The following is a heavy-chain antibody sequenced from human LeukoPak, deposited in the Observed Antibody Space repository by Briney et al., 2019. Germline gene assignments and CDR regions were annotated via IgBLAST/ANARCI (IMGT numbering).Heavy chain of an antibody. CDR3: ASNFDYDSSGYYYGLPGY. CDR1: GSSFTTYW. Sequence: GASLKISCKGSGSSFTTYWIGWVRPMPGKGLERMGIIYPGDSDTRYSPSFQGEVTISADKSISIAYLQWSSLKASDTAMYYCASNFDYDSSGYYYGLPGYWGQGTLVTVSS. V-gene: IGHV5-51*01. J-gene: IGHJ4*02. D-gene: IGHD3-22*01. CDR2: IYPGDSDT.